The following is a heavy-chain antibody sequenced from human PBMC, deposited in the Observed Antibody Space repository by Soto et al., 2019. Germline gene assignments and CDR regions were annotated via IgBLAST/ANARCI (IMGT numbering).Heavy chain of an antibody. CDR2: IKSKTDGGTT. V-gene: IGHV3-15*01. D-gene: IGHD3-10*01. J-gene: IGHJ4*02. Sequence: EVQLVESGGGLVKPGGSLRLSCAASGFTFSNAWMSWVRQAPGKGLEWVGRIKSKTDGGTTDYAAPVKGRFTISRDDSKNTLYLKMNSLNTEDTAVYYCTTDLSRVAVYPEKEYFDYWGQGTLVTVSS. CDR3: TTDLSRVAVYPEKEYFDY. CDR1: GFTFSNAW.